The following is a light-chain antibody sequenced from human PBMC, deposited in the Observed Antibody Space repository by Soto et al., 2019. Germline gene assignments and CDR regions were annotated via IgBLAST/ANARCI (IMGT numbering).Light chain of an antibody. V-gene: IGLV4-69*01. CDR3: QTLGAGIRV. CDR1: SRHRRYA. J-gene: IGLJ2*01. Sequence: QLVLTQSPSASASLGASVKLTCTLSSRHRRYAIAWHQQQPEKGPRYLMKVNSDGSHNKGDGIPDRFSGSSSGAERYLTISSLQSEDEADYYCQTLGAGIRVFGGGTKLTVL. CDR2: VNSDGSH.